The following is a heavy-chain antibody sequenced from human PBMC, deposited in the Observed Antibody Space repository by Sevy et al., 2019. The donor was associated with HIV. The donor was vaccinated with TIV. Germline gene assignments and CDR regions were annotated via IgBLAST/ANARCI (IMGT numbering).Heavy chain of an antibody. V-gene: IGHV3-7*01. Sequence: GRCLRLSCAASGFTFSANWMNWVRQAPGKGLEWVANIKADGSDKHYVDSVEGRFTISRDNAKNLLFLQMNSLRVEDTAVYYCAHETFGRFESWGQGTLVTVSS. CDR2: IKADGSDK. CDR3: AHETFGRFES. J-gene: IGHJ4*02. CDR1: GFTFSANW. D-gene: IGHD3-16*01.